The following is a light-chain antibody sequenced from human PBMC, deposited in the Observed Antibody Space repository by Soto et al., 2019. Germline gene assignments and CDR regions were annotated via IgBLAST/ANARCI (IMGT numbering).Light chain of an antibody. V-gene: IGKV1-5*03. J-gene: IGKJ3*01. CDR1: QSISTW. CDR3: QQYNKPFT. CDR2: KAS. Sequence: DNQMTQSPSTLSASVGDRVTITCRASQSISTWLAWYQQKPGKAPKLLIYKASRLEAGVQSRFSGSESGTEVTPTISRLQPDDFVTYYCQQYNKPFTFGPGTNVDI.